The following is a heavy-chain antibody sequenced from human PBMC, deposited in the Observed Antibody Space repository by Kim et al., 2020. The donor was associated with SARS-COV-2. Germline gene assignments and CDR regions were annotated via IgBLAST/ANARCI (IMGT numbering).Heavy chain of an antibody. J-gene: IGHJ4*02. CDR1: GFTFSSFG. V-gene: IGHV3-30*18. D-gene: IGHD4-17*01. Sequence: GSLRLSCVASGFTFSSFGMHWVRQAPGKGLEWVAVISHDGTNEYYADSKKGRFTVSRDNSKNTVYLQLNSLRAEDTAVYYCAKDFYGGNSADYWGQGTL. CDR2: ISHDGTNE. CDR3: AKDFYGGNSADY.